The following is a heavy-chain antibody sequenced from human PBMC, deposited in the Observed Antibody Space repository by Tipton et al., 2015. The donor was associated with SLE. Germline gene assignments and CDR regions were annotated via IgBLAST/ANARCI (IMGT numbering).Heavy chain of an antibody. D-gene: IGHD2-15*01. CDR2: IYYSSYT. CDR1: GVSITNSY. Sequence: TLSLTCSVSGVSITNSYWSWIRQPPGKGLEWIGYIYYSSYTNYNPSLKSRVTISVDTSKNQFSLKLSSVTAADTAVYYCARGCSGTSCYWGDDWGQGSLVIVSS. J-gene: IGHJ4*02. V-gene: IGHV4-59*08. CDR3: ARGCSGTSCYWGDD.